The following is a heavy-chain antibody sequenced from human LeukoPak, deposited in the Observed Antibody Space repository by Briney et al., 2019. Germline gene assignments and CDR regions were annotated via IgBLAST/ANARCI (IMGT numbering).Heavy chain of an antibody. V-gene: IGHV4-4*07. J-gene: IGHJ4*02. CDR2: IYTSGSI. Sequence: SETLSLTCTVSGGSISSYYWSWIRQPAGKGLEWIGRIYTSGSINYNASLKSRVSMSVDTSKNQFSLKLSSVTAADTAVFYSARENSGSYREFDYWGQGTLVTVSS. CDR3: ARENSGSYREFDY. CDR1: GGSISSYY. D-gene: IGHD1-26*01.